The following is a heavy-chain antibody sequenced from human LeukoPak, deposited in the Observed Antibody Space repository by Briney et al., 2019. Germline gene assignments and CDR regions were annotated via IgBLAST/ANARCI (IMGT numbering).Heavy chain of an antibody. Sequence: SETLSLTCAVYGGSFSGYYWSWIRQPPGKGLEWIGEINHSGSTKYNPSLESRVTISGDTSKNQFSLKLSSVTAADTAVYYCARALKRYYYDSSGYYDHFDYWGQG. CDR1: GGSFSGYY. CDR3: ARALKRYYYDSSGYYDHFDY. V-gene: IGHV4-34*01. D-gene: IGHD3-22*01. CDR2: INHSGST. J-gene: IGHJ4*02.